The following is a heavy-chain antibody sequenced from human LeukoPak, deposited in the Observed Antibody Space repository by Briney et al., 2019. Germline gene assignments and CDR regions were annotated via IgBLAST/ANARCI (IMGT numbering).Heavy chain of an antibody. CDR3: AKRSGGATTKLYYYYGMDV. J-gene: IGHJ6*02. CDR2: IYSGGST. Sequence: GGSLRLSCAASGFTVSSNYMSWVRQAPGKGLEWVSVIYSGGSTYYADSVKGRFTISRDNSKNTLYLQMNSLRAEDTAVYYCAKRSGGATTKLYYYYGMDVWGQGTTVTVSS. CDR1: GFTVSSNY. V-gene: IGHV3-66*01. D-gene: IGHD5-12*01.